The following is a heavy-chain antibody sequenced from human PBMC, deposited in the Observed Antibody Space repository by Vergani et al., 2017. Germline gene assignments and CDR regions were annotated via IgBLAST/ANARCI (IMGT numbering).Heavy chain of an antibody. Sequence: QVQLVQSGAEVKKPGASVKVSCKASGYTFTSYYMHWVRQAPGQGLEWMGIINPSGGSTSYAQKFQGRVTMTRDTSTSTVYMELSSLRSDDTAVYYCAREVAWGSSLPWFDPWGQGTLVTVSS. D-gene: IGHD6-6*01. V-gene: IGHV1-46*01. CDR3: AREVAWGSSLPWFDP. J-gene: IGHJ5*02. CDR1: GYTFTSYY. CDR2: INPSGGST.